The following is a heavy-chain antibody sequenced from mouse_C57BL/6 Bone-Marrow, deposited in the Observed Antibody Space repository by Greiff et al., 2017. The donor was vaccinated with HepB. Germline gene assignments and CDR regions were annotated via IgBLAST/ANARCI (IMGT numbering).Heavy chain of an antibody. Sequence: KQSCKASGYTFTSYWMQWVKQRPGQGLEWIGEIDPSDSYTNYNQKFKGKATLTVDTSSSTAYMQLSSLTSEDSAVYYCARGLYYYGSWYFDVWGTGTTVTVSS. J-gene: IGHJ1*03. CDR1: GYTFTSYW. CDR3: ARGLYYYGSWYFDV. D-gene: IGHD1-1*01. CDR2: IDPSDSYT. V-gene: IGHV1-50*01.